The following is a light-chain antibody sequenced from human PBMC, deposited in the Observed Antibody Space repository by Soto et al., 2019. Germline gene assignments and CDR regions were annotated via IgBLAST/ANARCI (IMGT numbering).Light chain of an antibody. CDR3: LQYNGYYRT. Sequence: DIQLTQSPSFLSASVGDRVTITCRASRGISSYLAWYQQKPGKAPKLLIYAASTLQSGFPSRFSGSGSGTTFTLTISSLQSDDFATYYCLQYNGYYRTFGQGTKVDIK. CDR1: RGISSY. V-gene: IGKV1-9*01. CDR2: AAS. J-gene: IGKJ1*01.